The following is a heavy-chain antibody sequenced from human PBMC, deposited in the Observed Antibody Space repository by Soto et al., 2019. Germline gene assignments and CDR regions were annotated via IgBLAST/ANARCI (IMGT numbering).Heavy chain of an antibody. J-gene: IGHJ4*02. V-gene: IGHV1-3*01. CDR2: INAGNGNT. CDR3: ARDREGLAYCGGDCYSVDY. D-gene: IGHD2-21*02. Sequence: QVQLVQSGAEVKKPGASVKVSCKASGYTFTSYVMHWVRQAPGQRLEWMGWINAGNGNTKYSQKFQGRVTITRDTAASTAYMELSSLRSEDTAVYYCARDREGLAYCGGDCYSVDYWGQGTLVTVSS. CDR1: GYTFTSYV.